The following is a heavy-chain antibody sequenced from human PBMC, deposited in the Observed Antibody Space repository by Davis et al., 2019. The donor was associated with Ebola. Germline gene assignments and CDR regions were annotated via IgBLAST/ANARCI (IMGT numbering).Heavy chain of an antibody. J-gene: IGHJ6*02. CDR3: ARDGGYCTNGVCPRDGMDV. D-gene: IGHD2-8*01. CDR1: GFTFSSYG. V-gene: IGHV3-30*19. CDR2: IWYDGSNK. Sequence: GESLKISCAASGFTFSSYGMHWVRQAPGKGLEWVAVIWYDGSNKYYADSVKGRFTISRHNSKNTLYLQMNSLRAEDTAVYYCARDGGYCTNGVCPRDGMDVWGQGTTVTVSS.